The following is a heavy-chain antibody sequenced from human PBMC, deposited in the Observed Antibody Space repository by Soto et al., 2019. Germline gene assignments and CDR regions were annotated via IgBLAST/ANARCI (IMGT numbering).Heavy chain of an antibody. CDR2: INPSGGST. CDR1: GYTFTNYY. J-gene: IGHJ4*02. D-gene: IGHD2-2*01. V-gene: IGHV1-46*01. CDR3: ARRTDLDH. Sequence: ASVKVSCKASGYTFTNYYINWVRQAPGQGLEWMGIINPSGGSTSYAQKFQGRVTMTRDTSTSTVYMDLSSLRSEDSAIYYCARRTDLDHWCQGTLVTVSS.